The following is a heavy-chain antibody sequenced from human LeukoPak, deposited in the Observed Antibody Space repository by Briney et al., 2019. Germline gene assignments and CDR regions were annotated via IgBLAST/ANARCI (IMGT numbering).Heavy chain of an antibody. CDR2: ISSDGSTI. D-gene: IGHD2-2*01. V-gene: IGHV3-11*04. J-gene: IGHJ5*02. Sequence: PGGSLRLSSASSGFTFSDYSMSWIRQAPGKGLEWVSYISSDGSTIYYADSVKGRFTISRDYAKNSLYLQMNTLRAEDMAMYYCGRGVVPAAWGQGTLVTVSS. CDR3: GRGVVPAA. CDR1: GFTFSDYS.